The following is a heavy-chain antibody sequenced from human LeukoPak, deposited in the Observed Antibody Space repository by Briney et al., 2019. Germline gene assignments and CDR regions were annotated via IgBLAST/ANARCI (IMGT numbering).Heavy chain of an antibody. CDR2: IYYSGST. CDR3: ARDGVRYCSGGSCYWFDP. J-gene: IGHJ5*02. Sequence: PSETLSLTCTVSGGSISSYYWSWIRQPPGKGLEWIGYIYYSGSTNYNPSLKSRVTISVDTSKNQFSLKLSSVTAADTAVYYCARDGVRYCSGGSCYWFDPWGQGTLVTVSS. V-gene: IGHV4-59*12. D-gene: IGHD2-15*01. CDR1: GGSISSYY.